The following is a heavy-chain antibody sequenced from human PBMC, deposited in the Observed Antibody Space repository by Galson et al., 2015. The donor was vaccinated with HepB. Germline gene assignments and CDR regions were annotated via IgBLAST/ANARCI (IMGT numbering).Heavy chain of an antibody. Sequence: SVKVSCKASGYTFSGYDMMWVRQATGQGLERMGWMNPRSDYTGYAEKFQGRVIMTGDSSISTAYMELTSLTLEDTGVYYCVRGLDPDYWGQGTLVTVSS. V-gene: IGHV1-8*01. CDR3: VRGLDPDY. J-gene: IGHJ4*02. CDR2: MNPRSDYT. CDR1: GYTFSGYD.